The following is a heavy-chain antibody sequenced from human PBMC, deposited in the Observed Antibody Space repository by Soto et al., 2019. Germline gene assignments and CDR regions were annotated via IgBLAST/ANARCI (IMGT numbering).Heavy chain of an antibody. CDR1: GFTFSGSA. CDR3: TREPLAAAGQPPWFDP. V-gene: IGHV3-73*01. J-gene: IGHJ5*02. Sequence: GGSLRLSCAASGFTFSGSAMHWVRQASGKGLEWVGRIRSKANSYATAYAASVKGRFTISRDDSKNTAYLQMNSLKTEDTAVYYCTREPLAAAGQPPWFDPWGQGTLVTVSS. D-gene: IGHD6-13*01. CDR2: IRSKANSYAT.